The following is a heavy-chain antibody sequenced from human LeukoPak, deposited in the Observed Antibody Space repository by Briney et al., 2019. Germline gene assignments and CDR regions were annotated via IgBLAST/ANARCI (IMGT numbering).Heavy chain of an antibody. V-gene: IGHV3-7*05. J-gene: IGHJ1*01. Sequence: PGGSLRLSCAASGFSFNKYCMSWVRQAPGKGLEWVANIKQDGSETYYVDSVKGRFTISRDNAKNSLSLQMNSLRAEDTAVYYCATQNSCSNFVQHWGQGTLVTVSS. CDR2: IKQDGSET. D-gene: IGHD4-11*01. CDR1: GFSFNKYC. CDR3: ATQNSCSNFVQH.